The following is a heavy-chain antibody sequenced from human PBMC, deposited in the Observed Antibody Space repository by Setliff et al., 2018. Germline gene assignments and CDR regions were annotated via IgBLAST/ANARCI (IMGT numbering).Heavy chain of an antibody. Sequence: PETMSPTCPVSGGSMLTNDYCWGWIRQHPGTGLEWIGSIYYSGDTYYTPCPKSRATVSVDTSTRQFSLRLTSVTAADSAVYFCARYPRRGNGWYPYYVDVWGKGTTVTVSS. CDR1: GGSMLTNDYC. D-gene: IGHD6-19*01. J-gene: IGHJ6*03. CDR3: ARYPRRGNGWYPYYVDV. V-gene: IGHV4-39*07. CDR2: IYYSGDT.